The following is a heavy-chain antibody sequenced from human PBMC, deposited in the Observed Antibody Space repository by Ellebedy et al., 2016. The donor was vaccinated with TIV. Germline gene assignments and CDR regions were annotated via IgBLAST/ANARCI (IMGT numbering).Heavy chain of an antibody. CDR3: AKRDSSGYYYGRLDY. J-gene: IGHJ4*02. CDR2: ISSSGVSS. CDR1: GFTFRNFA. Sequence: GGSLRLSCAASGFTFRNFAMTRVRQAPGKGLEWVSSISSSGVSSDYADSVRGRVTIARDNSKSTLYLQMDSLRADDSAEYYCAKRDSSGYYYGRLDYWGQGTLVTVSS. D-gene: IGHD3-22*01. V-gene: IGHV3-23*01.